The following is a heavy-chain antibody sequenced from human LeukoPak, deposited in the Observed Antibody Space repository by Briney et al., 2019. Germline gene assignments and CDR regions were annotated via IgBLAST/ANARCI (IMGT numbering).Heavy chain of an antibody. V-gene: IGHV3-21*01. Sequence: PGGSLRLSCAASGFTFSSYSMNWVRQAPGKGLEWVSSISSSSSYIFYADSVKGRLTISRDNAKNSLYLQMHRLRAEDTAVYYCARDSTYYYDSSGYPPDYWGQGTLVTVSS. D-gene: IGHD3-22*01. CDR3: ARDSTYYYDSSGYPPDY. J-gene: IGHJ4*02. CDR2: ISSSSSYI. CDR1: GFTFSSYS.